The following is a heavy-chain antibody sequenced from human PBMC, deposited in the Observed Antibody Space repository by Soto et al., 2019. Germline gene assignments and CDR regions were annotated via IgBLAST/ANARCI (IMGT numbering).Heavy chain of an antibody. V-gene: IGHV1-69*13. CDR1: GGTFSSYA. CDR3: ARDRSEVAAGTRWLDP. D-gene: IGHD6-13*01. Sequence: SVKVSCKASGGTFSSYAISWVRQAPGQGLEWMGGIIPIFGTANYAQKFQGRVTITADESTSTAYMELSSLRSEDTAVYYCARDRSEVAAGTRWLDPWGQGTLVTVSS. J-gene: IGHJ5*02. CDR2: IIPIFGTA.